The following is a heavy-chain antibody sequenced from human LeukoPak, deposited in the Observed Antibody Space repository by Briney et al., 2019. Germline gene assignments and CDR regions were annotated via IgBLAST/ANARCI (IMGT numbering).Heavy chain of an antibody. CDR1: GYTFTSYD. Sequence: GASVKVSCKASGYTFTSYDINWVRQATGQGLEWMGWMNPNSGNTGYAQKFQGRVTMTRDTSTSTVYMELSSLRSEDTAVYYCARAEWEETRGFDYWGQGTLVTVSS. J-gene: IGHJ4*02. CDR3: ARAEWEETRGFDY. V-gene: IGHV1-8*01. CDR2: MNPNSGNT. D-gene: IGHD1-26*01.